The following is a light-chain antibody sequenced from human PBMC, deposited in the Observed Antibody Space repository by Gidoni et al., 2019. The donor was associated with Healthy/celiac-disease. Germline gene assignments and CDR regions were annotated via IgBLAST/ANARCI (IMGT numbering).Light chain of an antibody. Sequence: EIFMTQSPATLSVSPGELATLSCRASQCVSSNLAWYQQKPGQAPRPLIYGASTRATGIPARFSGSGSGTEFTLTISSLQSEDFAVYYCQQYNNWPPRRTFGGGTKVEIK. CDR3: QQYNNWPPRRT. J-gene: IGKJ4*01. CDR2: GAS. V-gene: IGKV3-15*01. CDR1: QCVSSN.